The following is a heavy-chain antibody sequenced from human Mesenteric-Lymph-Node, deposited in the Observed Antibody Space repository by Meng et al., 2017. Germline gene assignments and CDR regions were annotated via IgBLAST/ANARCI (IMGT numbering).Heavy chain of an antibody. D-gene: IGHD3-10*01. J-gene: IGHJ4*02. Sequence: SLKISCAASGFTFDDYAMHWVRQAPGKGLEWVSGISWNSGSIGNADSVKGRFTIARDNAKSSMNLQMDNLRAEDTDLYYCAKDATQGVNMVRGAVCDYWGQGTLVTVSS. CDR3: AKDATQGVNMVRGAVCDY. V-gene: IGHV3-9*01. CDR2: ISWNSGSI. CDR1: GFTFDDYA.